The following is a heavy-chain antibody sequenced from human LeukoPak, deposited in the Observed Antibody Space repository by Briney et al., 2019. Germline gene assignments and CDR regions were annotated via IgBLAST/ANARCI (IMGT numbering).Heavy chain of an antibody. D-gene: IGHD2-2*01. V-gene: IGHV7-4-1*02. CDR2: INTNTGNP. Sequence: ASVKVSCKASGYAFTSYAMNWVRQAPGQGLEWMGWINTNTGNPTYAQGFTGRFVFSLDTSVSTAYLQISSLKAEDTAVYYCARQGPGYCSSTSCYGVDSWGQGTLVTVSS. CDR3: ARQGPGYCSSTSCYGVDS. J-gene: IGHJ4*02. CDR1: GYAFTSYA.